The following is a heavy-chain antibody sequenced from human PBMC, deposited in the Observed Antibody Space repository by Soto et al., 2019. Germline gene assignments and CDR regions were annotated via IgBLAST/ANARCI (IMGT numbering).Heavy chain of an antibody. V-gene: IGHV3-66*01. Sequence: EVQLVESGGGLVQPGGSLRLSCTASGFSVSSKYMSWVRQAPGKGLEWVSVIYSGDDAHYADSVRGRFTISRDNSKNTLNVQMNILRAENAAVYYCARGNRRGISDCDYCGQGTLVSVSS. CDR2: IYSGDDA. J-gene: IGHJ4*02. CDR1: GFSVSSKY. CDR3: ARGNRRGISDCDY. D-gene: IGHD3-16*01.